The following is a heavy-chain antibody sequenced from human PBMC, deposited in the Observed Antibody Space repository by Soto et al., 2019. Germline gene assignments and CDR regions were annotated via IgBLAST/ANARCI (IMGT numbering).Heavy chain of an antibody. J-gene: IGHJ5*02. CDR1: GGSFSGYY. CDR3: ARARIVVVPAARYNWFDP. V-gene: IGHV4-34*01. D-gene: IGHD2-2*01. CDR2: INHSGST. Sequence: SETLSFTCAVYGGSFSGYYWCWIRQPPGKGLEWIGEINHSGSTNYNPSLKSRVTISVDTSKNQFSLKLSSVTAADTAVYYCARARIVVVPAARYNWFDPWGQGTLVT.